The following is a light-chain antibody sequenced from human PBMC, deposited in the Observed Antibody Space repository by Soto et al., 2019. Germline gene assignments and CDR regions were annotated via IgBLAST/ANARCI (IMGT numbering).Light chain of an antibody. V-gene: IGLV2-23*01. Sequence: QSALTQPASVSGSPGQSITMSCTGTSSDVGSHNLVSWYQHYPGKAPKLIIFEASKRPSGVSNRFSGSKSGSTASLTISGLQAEDEADYYCCSNAAGSTYVFGTGTKLTVL. CDR3: CSNAAGSTYV. CDR1: SSDVGSHNL. J-gene: IGLJ1*01. CDR2: EAS.